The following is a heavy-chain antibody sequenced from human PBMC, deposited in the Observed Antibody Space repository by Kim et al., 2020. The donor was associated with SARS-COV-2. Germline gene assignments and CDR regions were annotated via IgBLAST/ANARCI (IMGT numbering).Heavy chain of an antibody. CDR2: ISSSSSYI. J-gene: IGHJ4*02. CDR1: GFTFSSYS. V-gene: IGHV3-21*01. D-gene: IGHD2-2*02. CDR3: ARDREEYCSSTSCYTHG. Sequence: GGSLRLSCAASGFTFSSYSMNWVRQAPGKGLEWVSSISSSSSYIYYADSVKGRFTISRDNAKNSLYLQMNSLRAEDTAVYYCARDREEYCSSTSCYTHGWGQGTLVTVSS.